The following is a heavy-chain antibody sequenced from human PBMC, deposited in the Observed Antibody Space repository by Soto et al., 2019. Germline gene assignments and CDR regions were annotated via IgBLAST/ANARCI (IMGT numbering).Heavy chain of an antibody. D-gene: IGHD6-6*01. CDR1: GFTFDDYA. V-gene: IGHV3-9*01. J-gene: IGHJ2*01. CDR3: AKDKGGGDSSSSWYFDL. Sequence: GGSLRLSCAASGFTFDDYAMHWVRQAPGKGLEWVSGISWNSGSIGYADSVKGRFTISRDNAKNSLYLQMNSLRAEDTALYYCAKDKGGGDSSSSWYFDLWGRGTLVTVSS. CDR2: ISWNSGSI.